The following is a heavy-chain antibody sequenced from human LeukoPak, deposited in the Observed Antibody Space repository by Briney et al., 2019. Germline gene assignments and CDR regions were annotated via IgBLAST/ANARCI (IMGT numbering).Heavy chain of an antibody. J-gene: IGHJ6*03. V-gene: IGHV1-46*01. D-gene: IGHD3-3*01. CDR2: INPSGGST. CDR3: ARVRYYDFWSGYPRRYYMDV. CDR1: GYTFTSYY. Sequence: ASVKVSCKASGYTFTSYYMHWVRQAPGQGLEWMGIINPSGGSTSYAQKFQGKVTMTRDTSTSTVYMELSSLRSEDTAVYYCARVRYYDFWSGYPRRYYMDVWGKGTTVTVSS.